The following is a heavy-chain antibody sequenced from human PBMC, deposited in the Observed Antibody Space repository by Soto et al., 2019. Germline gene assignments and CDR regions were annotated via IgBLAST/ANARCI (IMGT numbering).Heavy chain of an antibody. CDR2: IRSKGHNYAT. Sequence: GGSLRLPCAAPGFAFSGSAMYWVRQASGKGPEWVGRIRSKGHNYATEYAASVKGRFTISRDDSKNTAYLQMNSLQTEDTAVYYCTRDLFSYDYIAILWSDPWGQGT. D-gene: IGHD3-16*01. CDR1: GFAFSGSA. J-gene: IGHJ5*02. CDR3: TRDLFSYDYIAILWSDP. V-gene: IGHV3-73*01.